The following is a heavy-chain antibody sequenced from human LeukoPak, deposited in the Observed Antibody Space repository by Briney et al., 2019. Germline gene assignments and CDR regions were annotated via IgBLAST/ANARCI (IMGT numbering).Heavy chain of an antibody. CDR3: ARGLSGYYIFDY. J-gene: IGHJ4*02. CDR2: ISTAGDT. D-gene: IGHD3-22*01. CDR1: GFTFSSYD. Sequence: PGGSLRLSCAASGFTFSSYDMHWVRQATGKGLEWVSAISTAGDTYYPGSVKGRFTISRENAKNSLYLQMNSLRAGDTAVYYCARGLSGYYIFDYWGQGTLVTVSS. V-gene: IGHV3-13*01.